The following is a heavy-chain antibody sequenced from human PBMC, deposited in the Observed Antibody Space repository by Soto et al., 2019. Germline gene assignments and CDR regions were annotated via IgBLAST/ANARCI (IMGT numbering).Heavy chain of an antibody. CDR1: GVTFSSYA. D-gene: IGHD5-12*01. CDR2: IIPIFGTA. Sequence: QVQLVQSGAEVKKPGSSVKVSCKASGVTFSSYAISWVRQAPGQGLEWMGGIIPIFGTANYAKKFQGRVTNTADEPTSTAYMEPSSLRSEDTAVYYCARARRGYSGYDSGYYYYGMDVWGQGTTVTVSS. J-gene: IGHJ6*02. CDR3: ARARRGYSGYDSGYYYYGMDV. V-gene: IGHV1-69*12.